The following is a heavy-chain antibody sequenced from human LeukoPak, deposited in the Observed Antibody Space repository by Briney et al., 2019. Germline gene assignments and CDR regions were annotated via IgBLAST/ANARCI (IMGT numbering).Heavy chain of an antibody. D-gene: IGHD4-17*01. CDR2: IKQDGSEK. J-gene: IGHJ5*02. Sequence: GGSLRLSCAASGFTFSSYWMSWVRQAPGKGLEWVASIKQDGSEKYYVDSVKGRFTISRDNAKNSLYLQVNSLRAEDTALYYCARAPGEGWFDPWGQGTLVTVSS. CDR3: ARAPGEGWFDP. CDR1: GFTFSSYW. V-gene: IGHV3-7*01.